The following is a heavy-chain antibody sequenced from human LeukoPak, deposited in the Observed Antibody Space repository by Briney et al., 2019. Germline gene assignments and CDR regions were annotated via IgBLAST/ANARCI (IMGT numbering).Heavy chain of an antibody. J-gene: IGHJ4*02. D-gene: IGHD3-22*01. CDR3: ARDRSYYYDSSGNDY. CDR1: GYTFTGYY. V-gene: IGHV1-2*02. CDR2: INPNSGGT. Sequence: GASVKVSCKASGYTFTGYYMHWVRLAPGQGLEWMGWINPNSGGTNYAQKFQGRVTMTRDTSISTAYMELSRLRSDDTAVYYCARDRSYYYDSSGNDYWGQGTLVTVSS.